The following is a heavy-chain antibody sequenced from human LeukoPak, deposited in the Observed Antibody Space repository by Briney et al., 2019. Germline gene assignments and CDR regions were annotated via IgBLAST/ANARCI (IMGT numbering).Heavy chain of an antibody. Sequence: GGSLRLSCAASGFTVSSNYMSWVRQAPGKGLEWVSFIQSKTYSEGTMYAASVRGRFTISRDDSRSTAYLQMNSLKTEDTAVYYCTASDHLYCSSSSCHFDYWGQGTLVTVAS. CDR3: TASDHLYCSSSSCHFDY. CDR1: GFTVSSNY. CDR2: IQSKTYSEGT. J-gene: IGHJ4*02. D-gene: IGHD2-2*01. V-gene: IGHV3-49*04.